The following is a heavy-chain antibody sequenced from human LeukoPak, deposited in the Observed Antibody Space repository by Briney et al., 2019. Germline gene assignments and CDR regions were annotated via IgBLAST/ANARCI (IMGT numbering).Heavy chain of an antibody. CDR3: AREGSSSWYYFDY. CDR2: IYYSGST. V-gene: IGHV4-39*02. D-gene: IGHD6-13*01. CDR1: GGSISSSSYY. J-gene: IGHJ4*02. Sequence: SETLSLTCTASGGSISSSSYYWGWIRQPPGKGLERIGSIYYSGSTYYNPSLKSRVTISVDTSKNQFSLKLSSVTAADTAVYYCAREGSSSWYYFDYWGQGTLVTVSS.